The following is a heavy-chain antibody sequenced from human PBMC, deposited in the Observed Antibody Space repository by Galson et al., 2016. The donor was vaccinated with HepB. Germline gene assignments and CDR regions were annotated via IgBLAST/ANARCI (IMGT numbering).Heavy chain of an antibody. CDR1: GMSFSSSG. Sequence: SLRLSCAASGMSFSSSGMHWARQAPGKGLEWVAVISYDGRQKYYVDPVKGRFIISRDNSKNTLYLQMNSLKTEDTAVYYCANERGASRSPGYWGQGTLVSVSS. D-gene: IGHD4/OR15-4a*01. V-gene: IGHV3-30*18. CDR2: ISYDGRQK. CDR3: ANERGASRSPGY. J-gene: IGHJ4*02.